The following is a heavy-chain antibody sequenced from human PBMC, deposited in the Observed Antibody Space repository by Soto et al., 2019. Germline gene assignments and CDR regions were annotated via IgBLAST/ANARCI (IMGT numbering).Heavy chain of an antibody. D-gene: IGHD3-10*02. CDR3: ARHGYYVPYWYFDL. CDR2: IYYSGST. Sequence: QVQLQESGPGLVKPSETLSLTCTVSGGSISSYYWSWIRQPPGKGLEWIGYIYYSGSTNYNPSLKSRVTISVDTSKNQFSLKLSSVTAADTAVYYCARHGYYVPYWYFDLWAVAPWSLSPQ. J-gene: IGHJ2*01. CDR1: GGSISSYY. V-gene: IGHV4-59*08.